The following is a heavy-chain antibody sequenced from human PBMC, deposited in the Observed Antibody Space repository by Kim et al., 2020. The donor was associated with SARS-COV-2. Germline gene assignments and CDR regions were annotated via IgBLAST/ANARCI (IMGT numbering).Heavy chain of an antibody. Sequence: YTAESVKGRYTISRHNSRTPLYLQMNSLRHEDTAVYYCARGGEDGNGWSDYWGQGTLVTVSA. V-gene: IGHV3-30*01. J-gene: IGHJ4*02. CDR3: ARGGEDGNGWSDY. D-gene: IGHD6-19*01.